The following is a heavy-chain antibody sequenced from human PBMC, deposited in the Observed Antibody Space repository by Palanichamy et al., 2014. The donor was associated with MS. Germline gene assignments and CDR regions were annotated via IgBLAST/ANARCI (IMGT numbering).Heavy chain of an antibody. CDR1: GFTFRDYW. CDR2: INKDGSEK. J-gene: IGHJ4*02. D-gene: IGHD5-24*01. Sequence: EAQLVESGGGLVQPGGSLRLSCVVSGFTFRDYWMSWVRQAPGKGLEWVASINKDGSEKHYVDSVRGRFTISRDNAKNSLYLQMSSLRVEDTAVYYCARDNSGDGWYYWGQGTLVPVSS. V-gene: IGHV3-7*03. CDR3: ARDNSGDGWYY.